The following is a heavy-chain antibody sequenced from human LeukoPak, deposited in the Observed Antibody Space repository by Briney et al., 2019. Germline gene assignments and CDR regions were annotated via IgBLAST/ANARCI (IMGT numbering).Heavy chain of an antibody. CDR2: INSDVSNV. CDR3: AGGVSSRLLDY. J-gene: IGHJ4*02. V-gene: IGHV3-74*01. CDR1: GFDFRTHW. Sequence: QPGGSLRLSCAASGFDFRTHWMHWVRQAPGKGLMWVSRINSDVSNVIYADSVKGRFTISRDNSKNTLYLQMNTLTVEDTAVYHCAGGVSSRLLDYWGRGTLVTVSS. D-gene: IGHD3-10*01.